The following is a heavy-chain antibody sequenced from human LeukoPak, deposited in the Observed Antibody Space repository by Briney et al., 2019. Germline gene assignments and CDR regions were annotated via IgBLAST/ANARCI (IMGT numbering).Heavy chain of an antibody. D-gene: IGHD3-22*01. J-gene: IGHJ5*02. Sequence: SETLSLTCTVSGGSISSSSYYWAWIRQPPGKGLEWIGSIYYTGSTYYNPSLKSRVTISVDTSKNQFSLRLSSVTAADTAVYYCARDHIVVVNDDGFDPWGQGTLVTVSS. CDR1: GGSISSSSYY. CDR2: IYYTGST. CDR3: ARDHIVVVNDDGFDP. V-gene: IGHV4-39*07.